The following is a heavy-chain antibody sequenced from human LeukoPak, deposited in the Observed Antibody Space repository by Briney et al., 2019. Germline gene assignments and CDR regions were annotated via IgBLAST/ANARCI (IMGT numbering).Heavy chain of an antibody. D-gene: IGHD3-10*01. CDR3: ALITRGVRGVGYYFDY. CDR2: IYYSGST. CDR1: GGSISSYY. J-gene: IGHJ4*02. Sequence: SETLSLTCTVSGGSISSYYWSWIRQPPGKGLEWIGYIYYSGSTNYNPSLKSRVTISVDTSKNQFSLKLSSVTAADTAVYYCALITRGVRGVGYYFDYWGQGTLVTVSS. V-gene: IGHV4-59*12.